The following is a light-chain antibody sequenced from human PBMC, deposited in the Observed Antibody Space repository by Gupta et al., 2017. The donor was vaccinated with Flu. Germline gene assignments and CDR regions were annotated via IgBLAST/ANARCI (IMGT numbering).Light chain of an antibody. V-gene: IGLV1-47*01. CDR3: AAWDDSMSAYV. Sequence: QSVLPPPPSASGTPGQRVTISCSGRRPNIGTNYVHCSQQRTGTAPKLVIYRNDQRPSGVPDRFSGSKYGTSAAVASSGLRAEDEADYYCAAWDDSMSAYVFGTETKGTVL. CDR2: RND. CDR1: RPNIGTNY. J-gene: IGLJ1*01.